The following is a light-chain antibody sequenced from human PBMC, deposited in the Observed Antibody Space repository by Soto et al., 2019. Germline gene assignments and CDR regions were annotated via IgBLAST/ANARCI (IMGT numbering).Light chain of an antibody. CDR3: LQHNSLPYT. CDR2: AAS. J-gene: IGKJ2*01. Sequence: DIPMTQSPSSLSASVGDRVTITCRASQDIRNDLGWYQQKSGQAPKRLIYAASSLQSGVPSRFSGSASGTEFTLTISSLEPEDFATYYCLQHNSLPYTFGQGTKLEIK. CDR1: QDIRND. V-gene: IGKV1-17*01.